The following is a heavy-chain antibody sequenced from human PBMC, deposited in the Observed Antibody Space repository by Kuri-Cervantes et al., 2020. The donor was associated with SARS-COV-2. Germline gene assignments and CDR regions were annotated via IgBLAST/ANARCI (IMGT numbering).Heavy chain of an antibody. Sequence: SETLSLTCAVYGGSFSGYYWSWIRQPPGKGLEWIGEINHSGSTNYNPSLKSRVTISVDTSENQFSLKLSSVTAADTAVYYCASIVVVPAASGYYYYYGMDVWGQGTTVTVSS. CDR3: ASIVVVPAASGYYYYYGMDV. CDR2: INHSGST. V-gene: IGHV4-34*01. J-gene: IGHJ6*02. D-gene: IGHD2-2*01. CDR1: GGSFSGYY.